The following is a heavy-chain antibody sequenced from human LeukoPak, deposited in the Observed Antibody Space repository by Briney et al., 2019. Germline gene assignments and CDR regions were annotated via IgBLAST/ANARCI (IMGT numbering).Heavy chain of an antibody. CDR2: INPSGGGT. Sequence: ASVKVSCKASGYTFTSYYIHWVRQAPGQGLEWVGIINPSGGGTTYSQRFQGRVTMTRDRSTSTIYMELSSLTSEDTAVYSCAREVGVRDFDDRTGYYDHWGQGTLVTVSS. J-gene: IGHJ4*02. V-gene: IGHV1-46*01. CDR1: GYTFTSYY. D-gene: IGHD3-22*01. CDR3: AREVGVRDFDDRTGYYDH.